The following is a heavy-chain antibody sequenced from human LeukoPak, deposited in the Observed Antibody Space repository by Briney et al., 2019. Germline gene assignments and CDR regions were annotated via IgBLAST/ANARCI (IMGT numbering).Heavy chain of an antibody. D-gene: IGHD6-13*01. CDR2: IFPGDSDT. J-gene: IGHJ4*02. CDR3: ARRRLGSSSWYYFDY. V-gene: IGHV5-51*01. CDR1: GYSFTSYW. Sequence: GESLKISCKGSGYSFTSYWIGWVRQMPGKGLEWMGIIFPGDSDTRYSLSFQGQVTISADKSISTAYLQWSSLKASDTAMYYCARRRLGSSSWYYFDYWGQGTLVTVSS.